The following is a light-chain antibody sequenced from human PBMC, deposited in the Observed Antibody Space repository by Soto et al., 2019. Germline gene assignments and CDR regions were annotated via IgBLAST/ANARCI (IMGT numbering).Light chain of an antibody. CDR3: QQYHSYSSK. CDR1: QSISSW. Sequence: DIHMTQSPSTLSASLGDRVTITCRASQSISSWLAWYKQKPGKATKILIYDASILESGVPSRFSGDGSGTAFTLPISSLQPDDFDTYYCQQYHSYSSKFGKGNKVEIK. V-gene: IGKV1-5*01. CDR2: DAS. J-gene: IGKJ1*01.